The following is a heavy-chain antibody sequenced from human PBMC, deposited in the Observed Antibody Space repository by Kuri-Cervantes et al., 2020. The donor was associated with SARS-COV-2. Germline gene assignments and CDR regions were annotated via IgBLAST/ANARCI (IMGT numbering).Heavy chain of an antibody. CDR3: AILGLDAFDI. D-gene: IGHD1-26*01. J-gene: IGHJ3*02. CDR1: GFTFSSHW. Sequence: GESLKISCAASGFTFSSHWMSWVRQAPGKGLEWVANINQDGSQKYYVDSVRGRFTISRDNAKNTLYLQMNSLRAEDTAVYYCAILGLDAFDIWGQGTMVSVSS. CDR2: INQDGSQK. V-gene: IGHV3-7*01.